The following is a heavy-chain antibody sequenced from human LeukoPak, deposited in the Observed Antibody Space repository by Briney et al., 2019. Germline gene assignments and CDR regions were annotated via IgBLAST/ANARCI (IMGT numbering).Heavy chain of an antibody. V-gene: IGHV4-4*07. CDR3: AKVAEVGATGYYYYMDV. J-gene: IGHJ6*03. CDR1: GGSISSYS. Sequence: SETLSLTCTVSGGSISSYSWSWIRQPAGKGLEWIGRIYTSGSTNYNPSLKSRVTMSVDTSKNQFSLKLSSVTAADTAVYYCAKVAEVGATGYYYYMDVWGKGTTVTISS. D-gene: IGHD1-26*01. CDR2: IYTSGST.